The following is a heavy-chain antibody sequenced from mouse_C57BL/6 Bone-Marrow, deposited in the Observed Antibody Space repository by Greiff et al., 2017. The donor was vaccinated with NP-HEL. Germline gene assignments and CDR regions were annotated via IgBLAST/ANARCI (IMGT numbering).Heavy chain of an antibody. CDR2: ISSGSSTI. V-gene: IGHV5-17*01. Sequence: EVHLVESGGGLVKPGGSLKLSCAASGFTFSDYGMHWVRQAPEKGLEWVAYISSGSSTIYYADTVKGRFTISRDNAKNTLFLQMTRLRSEDTAMYYCARVGYYGSSWFAYWGQGTLVTVSA. CDR3: ARVGYYGSSWFAY. J-gene: IGHJ3*01. CDR1: GFTFSDYG. D-gene: IGHD1-1*01.